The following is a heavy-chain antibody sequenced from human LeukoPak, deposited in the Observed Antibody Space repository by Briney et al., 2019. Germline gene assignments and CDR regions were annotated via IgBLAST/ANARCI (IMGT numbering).Heavy chain of an antibody. V-gene: IGHV4-61*02. CDR1: GGSISSGSYY. J-gene: IGHJ4*02. D-gene: IGHD6-13*01. Sequence: PSETLSLTCTVSGGSISSGSYYWSWIRQPAGKGLEWIGRIYTSGSTNYNPSLKSRVTISVDTSKNQFSLKLSSVTAADTAVYYCARDRGSSWPLDYWGQGTLVTVSS. CDR3: ARDRGSSWPLDY. CDR2: IYTSGST.